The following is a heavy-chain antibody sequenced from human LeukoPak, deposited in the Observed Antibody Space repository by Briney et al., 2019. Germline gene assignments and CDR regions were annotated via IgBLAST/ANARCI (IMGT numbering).Heavy chain of an antibody. J-gene: IGHJ4*02. CDR2: ISSSGSTI. V-gene: IGHV3-48*03. CDR1: GFTFSSYE. Sequence: GGSLRLPRAASGFTFSSYEMNWVRQAPGKGLEWVSYISSSGSTIYYADSVKGRFTISRDNAKNSLYLQMNSLRAEDTAVYYCARDGGLPDYWGQGTLVTVSS. CDR3: ARDGGLPDY. D-gene: IGHD2-15*01.